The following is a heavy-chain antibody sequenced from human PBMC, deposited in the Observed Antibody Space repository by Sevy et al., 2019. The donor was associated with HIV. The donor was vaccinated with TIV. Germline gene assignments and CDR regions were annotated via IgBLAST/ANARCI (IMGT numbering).Heavy chain of an antibody. V-gene: IGHV1-24*01. D-gene: IGHD3-22*01. J-gene: IGHJ4*02. CDR2: FEPEDDET. Sequence: ASVKVSCKVSGYTLSQLSTHWVRQAPGKGLEWMGSFEPEDDETIYAQKFQGRVTMTEDRSTDTAYMELSSLRSEDTAVYYCATTKDYYDSSGSPFDYWGQGTLVTVSS. CDR3: ATTKDYYDSSGSPFDY. CDR1: GYTLSQLS.